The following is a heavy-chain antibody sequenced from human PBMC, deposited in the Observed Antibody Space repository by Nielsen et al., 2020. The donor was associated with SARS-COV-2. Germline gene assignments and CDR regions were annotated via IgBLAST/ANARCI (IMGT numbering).Heavy chain of an antibody. CDR3: ARSVATVVTSLNNWFDP. D-gene: IGHD4-23*01. J-gene: IGHJ5*02. V-gene: IGHV4-59*01. Sequence: SETLSLTCTVSGGSISSYYWSWIRQPPGKGLEWIGYIYYSGSTNYNPSLKSRVTISVDTSKNQFSLKLSSVTAADTAVYYCARSVATVVTSLNNWFDPWGQGTLVTVSS. CDR2: IYYSGST. CDR1: GGSISSYY.